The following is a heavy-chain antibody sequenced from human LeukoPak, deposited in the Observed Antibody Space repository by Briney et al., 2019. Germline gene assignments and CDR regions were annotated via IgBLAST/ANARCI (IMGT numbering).Heavy chain of an antibody. CDR1: GASITSYY. V-gene: IGHV4-4*07. CDR2: IYTSGST. CDR3: ARYSSSSSFDC. J-gene: IGHJ4*02. D-gene: IGHD6-13*01. Sequence: SGTLSLTCSVSGASITSYYWSWIRQPAGKGLEWIGRIYTSGSTDYNPSLKSRVTMSVDTSKNQFSLKLNSVTAADTAVYYCARYSSSSSFDCWGQGTLVTVSS.